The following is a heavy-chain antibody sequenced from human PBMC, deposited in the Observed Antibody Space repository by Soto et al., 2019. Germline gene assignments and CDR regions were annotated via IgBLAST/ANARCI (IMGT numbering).Heavy chain of an antibody. Sequence: QVQLVQSGAEVKKPGSSLKVSCKASGGTFSSYAISWVRQAPGQGLEWMGGIIPIFGTANYAQKVQGRVTVTADESTSTAYMELIRLRSEDTAVYYCARTVYGDYAGAFDIWGQGKMVTVSS. CDR3: ARTVYGDYAGAFDI. CDR1: GGTFSSYA. V-gene: IGHV1-69*01. D-gene: IGHD4-17*01. J-gene: IGHJ3*02. CDR2: IIPIFGTA.